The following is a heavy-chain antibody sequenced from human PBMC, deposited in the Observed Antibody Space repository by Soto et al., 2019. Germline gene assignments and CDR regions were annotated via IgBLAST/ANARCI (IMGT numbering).Heavy chain of an antibody. CDR2: ISYDGSNK. CDR3: ARRMVDYDFWSGYYEGYYYYGMDV. V-gene: IGHV3-30-3*01. D-gene: IGHD3-3*01. CDR1: GFTFSSYA. Sequence: QVQLVESGGGVVQPGRSLRLSCAASGFTFSSYAMHWVRQAPGKGLEWVAVISYDGSNKYYADSVKGRFTISRDNSKNTLYLQMNSLRAEDTAVYYCARRMVDYDFWSGYYEGYYYYGMDVWGQGTTVTVSS. J-gene: IGHJ6*02.